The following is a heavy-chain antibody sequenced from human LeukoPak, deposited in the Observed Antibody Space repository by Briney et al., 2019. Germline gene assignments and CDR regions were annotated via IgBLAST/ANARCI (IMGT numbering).Heavy chain of an antibody. CDR1: GFTVSSNY. CDR2: ISFDGDNK. J-gene: IGHJ4*02. V-gene: IGHV3-30*18. Sequence: GGSLRLSCAASGFTVSSNYMSWVRQAPGKGLEWVAVISFDGDNKYYAASVRGRFTISRDNSKNTLYLQMNSLRAEDTAVYYCAKEYYVLLVYALGGSFDYWGRGTLVTVSS. CDR3: AKEYYVLLVYALGGSFDY. D-gene: IGHD2-8*02.